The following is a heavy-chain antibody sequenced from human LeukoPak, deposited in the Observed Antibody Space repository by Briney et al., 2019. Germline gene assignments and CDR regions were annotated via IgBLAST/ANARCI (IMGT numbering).Heavy chain of an antibody. CDR1: GGSISSSSYY. Sequence: SETLSLTCTVSGGSISSSSYYWSWIRQPAGKGLEWIGRIYTSGSTNYNPSLKSRVTISVDTSKNQFSLKLSSVTAADTAVYYCARDYYSSSWYRDPNAFDIWGQGTMVTVSS. J-gene: IGHJ3*02. CDR2: IYTSGST. CDR3: ARDYYSSSWYRDPNAFDI. V-gene: IGHV4-61*02. D-gene: IGHD6-13*01.